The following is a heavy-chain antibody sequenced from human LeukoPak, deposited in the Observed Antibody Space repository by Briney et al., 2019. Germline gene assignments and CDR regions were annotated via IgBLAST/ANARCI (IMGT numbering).Heavy chain of an antibody. CDR2: ISYDGSNK. V-gene: IGHV3-30*03. D-gene: IGHD3-3*01. CDR1: GFTFSSYG. Sequence: PGRSLRLSCAASGFTFSSYGMHWVRQAPGKGLEWVAVISYDGSNKYYADSVKGRFTISRDNAKKSLYLQMNSLRAEDTAVYYCARGGSGYPDYWGQGSLVTVSS. J-gene: IGHJ4*02. CDR3: ARGGSGYPDY.